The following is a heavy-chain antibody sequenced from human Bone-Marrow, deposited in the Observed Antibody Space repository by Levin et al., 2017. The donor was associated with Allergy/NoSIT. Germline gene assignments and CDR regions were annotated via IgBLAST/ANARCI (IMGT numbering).Heavy chain of an antibody. CDR2: INHSGST. CDR1: GAPFGAYH. J-gene: IGHJ1*01. CDR3: ARGVFEFDSGSYYKSGVQH. D-gene: IGHD3-10*01. V-gene: IGHV4-34*01. Sequence: SQTLSLTCAVSGAPFGAYHWSWIRQPPGKALEWIGEINHSGSTNYNPSFKSRITISQDTSKKQLSLRLRSVTAADTAVYYCARGVFEFDSGSYYKSGVQHWGQGTLVTVSS.